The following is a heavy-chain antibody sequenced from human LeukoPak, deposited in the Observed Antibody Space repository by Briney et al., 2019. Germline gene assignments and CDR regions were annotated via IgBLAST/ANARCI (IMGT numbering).Heavy chain of an antibody. CDR2: FDPEDDET. Sequence: VKVSCKVSGYSFTDFYMQWIQQAPGKGLEWMGLFDPEDDETIYAEKFQGRVTITADTSRDTSYMSLSSLRPEDTAVYYCAVTAAGRDYMDVWGKGTTVTVSS. V-gene: IGHV1-69-2*01. CDR3: AVTAAGRDYMDV. CDR1: GYSFTDFY. J-gene: IGHJ6*03. D-gene: IGHD6-13*01.